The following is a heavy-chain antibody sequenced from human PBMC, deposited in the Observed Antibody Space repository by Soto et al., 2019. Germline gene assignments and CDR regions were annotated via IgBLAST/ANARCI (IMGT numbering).Heavy chain of an antibody. V-gene: IGHV4-59*01. CDR3: ARSDGRY. J-gene: IGHJ4*02. CDR1: GGSISSYY. Sequence: QVQLQESGPGLVKPSETLSLTCTVSGGSISSYYWSWIRQPPGKGLEWIGYIYYSGSTNYNPSLXXRXXISVDTSKNQFSLKLRSVTAADTAVYCCARSDGRYWGQGTLVTVSS. CDR2: IYYSGST.